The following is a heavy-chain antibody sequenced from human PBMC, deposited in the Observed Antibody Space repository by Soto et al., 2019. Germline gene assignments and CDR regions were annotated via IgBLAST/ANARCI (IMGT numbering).Heavy chain of an antibody. Sequence: RPSCLASGFTAAEYAIDWVRPAPGKGVEWVSGISWDSGSIVYADAVKGRFTKARDNAKTSLYLQMNSLRAEDTALYYWAKDIKPYYYGSGSYYDPWGQGTLVTVSS. CDR2: ISWDSGSI. V-gene: IGHV3-9*02. D-gene: IGHD3-10*01. J-gene: IGHJ5*02. CDR3: AKDIKPYYYGSGSYYDP. CDR1: GFTAAEYA.